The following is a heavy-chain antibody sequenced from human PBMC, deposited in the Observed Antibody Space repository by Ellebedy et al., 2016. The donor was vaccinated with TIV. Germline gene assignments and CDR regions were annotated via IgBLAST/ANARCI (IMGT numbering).Heavy chain of an antibody. CDR2: ISYDENNK. J-gene: IGHJ6*03. Sequence: GESLKISXAASGFTFRSYAMHWVRQAPGKGLEWVAVISYDENNKHYADSVKGRFTISRDNSKNTLYLQMNSLRGEDTAVYYCVRDRGYRSSLYYYYNMDVWGKGATVTVSS. V-gene: IGHV3-30-3*01. CDR1: GFTFRSYA. D-gene: IGHD1-1*01. CDR3: VRDRGYRSSLYYYYNMDV.